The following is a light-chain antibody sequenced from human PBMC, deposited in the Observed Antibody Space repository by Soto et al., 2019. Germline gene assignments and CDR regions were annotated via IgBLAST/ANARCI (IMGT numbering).Light chain of an antibody. V-gene: IGKV1-39*01. CDR1: QSISTS. Sequence: DIQMTQSPSSLSASVGDRVTITCRASQSISTSLNWYQQRPGKAPNLLIFAASSLQSGVPSRFSGSGSGTDFTLTISSLQPEDFATYYCQQSYNSPPLYTFGQGTKLEI. J-gene: IGKJ2*01. CDR3: QQSYNSPPLYT. CDR2: AAS.